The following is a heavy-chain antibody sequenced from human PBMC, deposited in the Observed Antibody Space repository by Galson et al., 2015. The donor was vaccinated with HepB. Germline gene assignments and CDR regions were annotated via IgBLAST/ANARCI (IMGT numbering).Heavy chain of an antibody. D-gene: IGHD6-6*01. V-gene: IGHV3-73*01. Sequence: LRLSCATSGFTFSGSAMHWVRQASGKGLEWVGRIRSKANSYATAYAASVKGRFTISRDDSKNTAYLQMNSLKTEDTAVYYCMGSIAARYYYYYMDVWGKGTTVTVSS. CDR3: MGSIAARYYYYYMDV. CDR1: GFTFSGSA. CDR2: IRSKANSYAT. J-gene: IGHJ6*03.